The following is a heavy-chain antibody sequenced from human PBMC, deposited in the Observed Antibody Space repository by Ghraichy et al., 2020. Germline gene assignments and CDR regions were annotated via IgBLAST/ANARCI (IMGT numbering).Heavy chain of an antibody. Sequence: GGSLRLSCVASGFVISNYAMSWVRQAPGKGLEWVSAISGGGDGTYYADSVKGRFTVSRDNSKNTLYLQMNSLRAEDTAIYYCAKDSGTNSFVGSDYWGQGTLVTSPQ. CDR1: GFVISNYA. V-gene: IGHV3-23*01. CDR2: ISGGGDGT. D-gene: IGHD2-2*01. J-gene: IGHJ4*02. CDR3: AKDSGTNSFVGSDY.